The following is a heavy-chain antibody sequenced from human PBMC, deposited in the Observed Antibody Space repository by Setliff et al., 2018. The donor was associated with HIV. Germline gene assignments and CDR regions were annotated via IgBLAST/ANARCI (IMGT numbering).Heavy chain of an antibody. J-gene: IGHJ1*01. V-gene: IGHV4-34*01. CDR2: INHSGST. D-gene: IGHD2-15*01. CDR3: ARARRAGSGPKYFQY. Sequence: SETLSLTCTVYGGSFNGYYWSWIRQPPGKGLEWIGEINHSGSTNYNPSLKSRVTMSVDKSKNQFSLRLSSVTAADTAVYYCARARRAGSGPKYFQYWGQGTLVTVS. CDR1: GGSFNGYY.